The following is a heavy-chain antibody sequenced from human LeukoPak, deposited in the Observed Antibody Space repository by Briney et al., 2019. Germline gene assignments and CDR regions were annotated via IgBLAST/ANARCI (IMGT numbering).Heavy chain of an antibody. D-gene: IGHD6-19*01. CDR2: IYCSGST. J-gene: IGHJ6*02. CDR3: ARLGRVAAAGAYDYHSLDV. CDR1: GDSSSTCS. V-gene: IGHV4-59*08. Sequence: SETLSLTCTVSGDSSSTCSWTWIRQPPGKGLEWIGDIYCSGSTDHNPSLKSRVTISVDTSKNQLSLKLNSVTAADTALYYCARLGRVAAAGAYDYHSLDVWGQGITVTVSS.